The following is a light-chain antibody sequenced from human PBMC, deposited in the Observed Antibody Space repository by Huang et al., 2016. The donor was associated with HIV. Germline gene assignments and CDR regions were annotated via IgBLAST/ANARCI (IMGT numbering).Light chain of an antibody. Sequence: IRMTQSPSSLSASTGDRVTITCRANQDINNFLAWYQQRPGSVPKLLIHDASTLQSGVPSRFSGNGSGTDFTLTIGCLHSEDVATYYCQQYDIHPLTFGPGTRVDIK. V-gene: IGKV1-8*01. J-gene: IGKJ3*01. CDR3: QQYDIHPLT. CDR2: DAS. CDR1: QDINNF.